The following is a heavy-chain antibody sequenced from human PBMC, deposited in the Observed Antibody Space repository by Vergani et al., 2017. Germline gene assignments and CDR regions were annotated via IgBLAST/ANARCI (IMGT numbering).Heavy chain of an antibody. V-gene: IGHV5-51*03. CDR2: IYPGDSDT. Sequence: EVQLVQSGAEVKKPGESLTISCKGSGYSFTSYWIGWVRQMPGKVLEGMGIIYPGDSDTRYSPSFQGQVTISDDKYISPAYLQWSSLKASYTAMYYCARHTGGDYGTPWGFDIWGQGTMVTVSS. D-gene: IGHD4-17*01. CDR1: GYSFTSYW. CDR3: ARHTGGDYGTPWGFDI. J-gene: IGHJ3*02.